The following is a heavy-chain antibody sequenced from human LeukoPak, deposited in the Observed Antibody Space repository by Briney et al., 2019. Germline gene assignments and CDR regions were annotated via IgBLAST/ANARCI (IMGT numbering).Heavy chain of an antibody. CDR3: ARPAREGSSGRLDAFDI. CDR1: GGSISSCSCY. Sequence: PSETLSLTCTVSGGSISSCSCYWGWIRQPPGKGLEWIGSIYYGGSTHYNPSLKSRVTISVDTSKNQFSLKLSSVTAADTAVYYCARPAREGSSGRLDAFDIWGLGTMVTVSS. CDR2: IYYGGST. V-gene: IGHV4-39*01. D-gene: IGHD3-22*01. J-gene: IGHJ3*02.